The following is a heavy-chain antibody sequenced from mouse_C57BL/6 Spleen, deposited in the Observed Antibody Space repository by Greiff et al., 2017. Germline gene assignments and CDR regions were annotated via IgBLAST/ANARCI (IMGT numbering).Heavy chain of an antibody. Sequence: VQLQQSGPELVKPGASVKISCKASGYTFTDYYMNWVKQSHGKSLEWIGDINPNNGGTSYNQKFKGKATLTVDKSSSTAYMELRSLTSEDSAVYYCAGDWDVAYWGQGTLVTVSA. V-gene: IGHV1-26*01. CDR3: AGDWDVAY. D-gene: IGHD4-1*01. CDR2: INPNNGGT. CDR1: GYTFTDYY. J-gene: IGHJ3*01.